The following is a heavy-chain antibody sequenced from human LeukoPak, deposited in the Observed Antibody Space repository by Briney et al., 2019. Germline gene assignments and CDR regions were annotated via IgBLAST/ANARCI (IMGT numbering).Heavy chain of an antibody. D-gene: IGHD6-13*01. CDR1: GGSFSGYY. CDR2: INHSGGT. CDR3: ARGHIAARVYGYYYGMDV. Sequence: SETLSLTCTVYGGSFSGYYWSWIRQPPGKGLEWIGEINHSGGTNYNPSLKSRVTISVDTSKNQFSLKLSSVTAADTAVYYCARGHIAARVYGYYYGMDVWGQGTTVTVSS. V-gene: IGHV4-34*01. J-gene: IGHJ6*02.